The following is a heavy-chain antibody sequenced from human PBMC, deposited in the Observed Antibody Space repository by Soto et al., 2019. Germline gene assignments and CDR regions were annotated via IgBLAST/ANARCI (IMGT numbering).Heavy chain of an antibody. CDR2: MNPNSGNT. CDR3: ATERWEDAFDT. J-gene: IGHJ3*02. CDR1: GYTFSSYD. V-gene: IGHV1-8*01. Sequence: QEQLVQSGAEVKKPGASVKVSCKASGYTFSSYDITWVRQATGQGLEWMGWMNPNSGNTGYAQKFQGRRTMTRNTAIGTAYMQLSSLRSEDTAVYYCATERWEDAFDTWGEGTMVTVSS. D-gene: IGHD1-26*01.